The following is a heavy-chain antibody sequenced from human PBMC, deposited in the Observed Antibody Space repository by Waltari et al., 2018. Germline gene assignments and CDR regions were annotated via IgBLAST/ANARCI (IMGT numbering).Heavy chain of an antibody. D-gene: IGHD3-3*01. J-gene: IGHJ6*02. CDR1: GFTFSNHA. V-gene: IGHV3-64D*06. CDR2: ISQNGDGT. Sequence: EVQVMESGGGLVQPGGSLRLSCSASGFTFSNHAMHWARQVPGKGLEYVSGISQNGDGTHYADSVKGRFTISRDNSKNTLYLQMSSLRTEDTAVYYCVNDFWSDHSMGVWGQGTTVTVSS. CDR3: VNDFWSDHSMGV.